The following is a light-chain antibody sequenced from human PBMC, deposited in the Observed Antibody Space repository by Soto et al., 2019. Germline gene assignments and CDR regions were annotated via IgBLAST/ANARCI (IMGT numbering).Light chain of an antibody. CDR2: DNN. Sequence: QSVLTQPPSVSGAPGQTVTISCTGSNSNLGTGYDVHWYQQLPGTAPKLLLYDNNSRPSGVPDRFSGSRSGTSATLAITGLQAEDEADYYCQSYDSVNGLVIGGGTKVTVL. J-gene: IGLJ3*02. CDR3: QSYDSVNGLV. V-gene: IGLV1-40*01. CDR1: NSNLGTGYD.